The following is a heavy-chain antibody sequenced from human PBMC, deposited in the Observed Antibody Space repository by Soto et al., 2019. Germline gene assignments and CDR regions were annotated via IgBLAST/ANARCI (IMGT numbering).Heavy chain of an antibody. CDR2: INAGNGNT. D-gene: IGHD5-12*01. V-gene: IGHV1-3*01. CDR3: ARWGYSGYLPRRWDYYYGMDV. Sequence: ASVEVCCKDSGYTITSYNMQWVRQAKRQRLEWMGWINAGNGNTKYSRKFQGRVTFTRDTSANTAYMELSSLRSEDTAVYYCARWGYSGYLPRRWDYYYGMDVWGQGTTVTVSS. CDR1: GYTITSYN. J-gene: IGHJ6*02.